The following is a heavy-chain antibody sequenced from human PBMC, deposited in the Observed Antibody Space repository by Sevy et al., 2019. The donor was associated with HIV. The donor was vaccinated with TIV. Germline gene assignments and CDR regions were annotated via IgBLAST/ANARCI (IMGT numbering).Heavy chain of an antibody. CDR1: GFSFSTHA. CDR2: MSYDGSSQ. Sequence: GGSLRLSCEASGFSFSTHAMHWVRQAPGKGLEWVAVMSYDGSSQYYADSVRGRFTISRDNSKNTLFLQMNSLRPEDTARYYCARDGGYDSSGYYPFHFWGQGTLVTVSS. CDR3: ARDGGYDSSGYYPFHF. V-gene: IGHV3-30*04. D-gene: IGHD3-22*01. J-gene: IGHJ4*02.